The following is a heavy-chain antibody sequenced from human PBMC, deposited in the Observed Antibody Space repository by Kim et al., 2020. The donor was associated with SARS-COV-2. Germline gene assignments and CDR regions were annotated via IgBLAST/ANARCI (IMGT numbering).Heavy chain of an antibody. CDR3: ARGVVVAATTQNYGMDV. CDR1: GYTFTGYY. J-gene: IGHJ6*02. V-gene: IGHV1-2*06. Sequence: SVKVSCKASGYTFTGYYMHWVRQAPGQGLEWMGRINPNSGGTNYAQKFQGRVTMTRDTSISTAYMELSRLRSDDTAVYYCARGVVVAATTQNYGMDVWGQGTTVTVSS. D-gene: IGHD2-15*01. CDR2: INPNSGGT.